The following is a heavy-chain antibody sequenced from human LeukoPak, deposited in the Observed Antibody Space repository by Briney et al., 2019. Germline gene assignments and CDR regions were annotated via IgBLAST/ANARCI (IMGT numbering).Heavy chain of an antibody. V-gene: IGHV5-51*01. CDR3: ARGVGSTYLDY. CDR1: ECTFTNNW. CDR2: IYPGDSDT. D-gene: IGHD1-26*01. Sequence: GESLKISCKGSECTFTNNWIAWVRQLPGQGLEWMGIIYPGDSDTRYSPSFQGQVTISADKSISTAYLQWNNLKASDTAMYYCARGVGSTYLDYWGLGTLVTVSS. J-gene: IGHJ4*02.